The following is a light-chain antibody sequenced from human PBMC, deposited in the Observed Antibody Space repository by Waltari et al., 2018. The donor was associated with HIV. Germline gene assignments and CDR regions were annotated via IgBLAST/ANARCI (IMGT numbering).Light chain of an antibody. Sequence: EIVLTQSPDFPSVTPKEKVTITCRASQSIGTGLHWCQQKPDQSPKLLIKYASQSFSGVPSRFSGSGSGTDFTLNINNLEAEDAATYYCHQSSSLPWTFGQGTKVEIK. CDR1: QSIGTG. J-gene: IGKJ1*01. CDR3: HQSSSLPWT. V-gene: IGKV6-21*01. CDR2: YAS.